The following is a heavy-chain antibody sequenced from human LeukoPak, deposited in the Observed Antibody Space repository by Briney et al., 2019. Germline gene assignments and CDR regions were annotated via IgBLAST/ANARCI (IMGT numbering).Heavy chain of an antibody. CDR3: ASWEGYSSSWLTYYYYYYMDV. J-gene: IGHJ6*03. V-gene: IGHV3-21*01. Sequence: GGSLRLSCAASGFTFCSYRMNWVRQAPGKGLEWVSSISSSSSYIYYADSVKGRFTISRDNAKNSLYLQMNSLRAEDTAVYYCASWEGYSSSWLTYYYYYYMDVWGKGTTVTVSS. CDR2: ISSSSSYI. D-gene: IGHD6-13*01. CDR1: GFTFCSYR.